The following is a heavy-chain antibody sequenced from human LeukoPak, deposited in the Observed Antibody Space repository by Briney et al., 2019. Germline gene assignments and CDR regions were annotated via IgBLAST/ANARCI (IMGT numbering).Heavy chain of an antibody. CDR3: ASSPAGRYTFEY. CDR1: GFTFSDRY. J-gene: IGHJ4*02. CDR2: SRNKANSYTT. Sequence: GGSLRLSCAASGFTFSDRYMDWVRQAPGKGREWVGRSRNKANSYTTAYAASVKGRFTVSRDDSNNSLYLQMNSLKTEDTAVYYCASSPAGRYTFEYWGQGTLATVSS. V-gene: IGHV3-72*01. D-gene: IGHD1-26*01.